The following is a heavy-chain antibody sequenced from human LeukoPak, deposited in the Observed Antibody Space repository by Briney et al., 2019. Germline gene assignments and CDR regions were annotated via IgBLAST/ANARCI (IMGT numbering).Heavy chain of an antibody. CDR1: GFAFSSQA. D-gene: IGHD3-22*01. J-gene: IGHJ1*01. V-gene: IGHV3-53*04. Sequence: GGSLRLSCAASGFAFSSQAMGWVRQAPEKGLEWVAVIYSGDTTYYADSVRGRFTISRHNSNNTLYLQMNSLRPEDTAVYYCATSSWVDSSGYQFFQHWGQGTLVTVSS. CDR2: IYSGDTT. CDR3: ATSSWVDSSGYQFFQH.